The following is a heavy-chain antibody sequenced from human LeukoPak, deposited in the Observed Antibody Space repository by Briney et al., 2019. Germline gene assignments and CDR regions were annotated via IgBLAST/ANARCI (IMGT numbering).Heavy chain of an antibody. Sequence: GGSLRLSCAASGFTFSSYSMNWVRQAPGKGLEWVSYISSSSSTIYYADSVKGRFTISRDNAKNSLYLQMNSLRAEDTAVYYCARDWIQLWPHPFDYWGQGTLVTVSS. V-gene: IGHV3-48*01. J-gene: IGHJ4*02. CDR2: ISSSSSTI. CDR1: GFTFSSYS. D-gene: IGHD5-18*01. CDR3: ARDWIQLWPHPFDY.